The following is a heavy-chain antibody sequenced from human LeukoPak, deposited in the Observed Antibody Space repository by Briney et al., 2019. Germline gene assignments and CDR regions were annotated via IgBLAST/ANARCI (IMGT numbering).Heavy chain of an antibody. CDR1: EFTFSSFS. J-gene: IGHJ6*04. D-gene: IGHD3-10*02. CDR2: ISSSGSTI. CDR3: AELGITMIGGV. Sequence: GGSLRLSCAASEFTFSSFSMNWVRQAPGKGLEWVSYISSSGSTIYYADSVKGRFTISRDNAKNSLYLQMNSLRAEDTAVYYCAELGITMIGGVWGKGTTVTISS. V-gene: IGHV3-48*04.